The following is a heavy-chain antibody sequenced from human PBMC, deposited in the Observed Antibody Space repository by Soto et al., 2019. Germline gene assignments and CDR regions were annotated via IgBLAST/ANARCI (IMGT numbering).Heavy chain of an antibody. J-gene: IGHJ3*02. CDR3: AGASTWHPGAFDI. D-gene: IGHD5-12*01. V-gene: IGHV4-4*02. CDR2: IYHSGST. Sequence: PSETLSLTCAVFGGSISSTNWWTWVRQPPGKGLEWIGEIYHSGSTNYNPSLKSRVSISVDTSKNQLSLKLSSVTAADTAVYYCAGASTWHPGAFDIWGQGTTVTVSS. CDR1: GGSISSTNW.